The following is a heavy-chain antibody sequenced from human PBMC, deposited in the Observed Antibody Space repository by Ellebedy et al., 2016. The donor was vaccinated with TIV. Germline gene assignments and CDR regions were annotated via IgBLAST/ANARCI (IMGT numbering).Heavy chain of an antibody. Sequence: MPSETLSLTCSVSGGSVSSTRYYWAWLRQPPGQGLEYIGSVFYSGSPYYNPSFKSRVTLSADTSKNQFTLNLRTVTAADTAVYYCARTDPWQPIDDWGQGILVSVSS. CDR2: VFYSGSP. CDR1: GGSVSSTRYY. D-gene: IGHD2-21*02. J-gene: IGHJ4*02. CDR3: ARTDPWQPIDD. V-gene: IGHV4-39*01.